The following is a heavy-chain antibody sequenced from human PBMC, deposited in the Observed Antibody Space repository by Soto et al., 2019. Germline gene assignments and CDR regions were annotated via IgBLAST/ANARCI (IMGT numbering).Heavy chain of an antibody. J-gene: IGHJ6*03. CDR3: ASGPETYYMDV. CDR1: GGSNCNYF. CDR2: IFNSGRT. Sequence: QVQVQESGPGLVKSSETLSLTCRDSGGSNCNYFWSWIRQPPGKGLEWIGYIFNSGRTIYSPSLKSRVTLTLDTSKYQFSLMLGSVTVADTAIYYCASGPETYYMDVWGKGTTVTVSS. V-gene: IGHV4-59*01.